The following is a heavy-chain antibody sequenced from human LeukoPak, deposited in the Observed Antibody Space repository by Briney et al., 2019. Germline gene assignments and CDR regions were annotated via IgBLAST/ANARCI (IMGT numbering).Heavy chain of an antibody. CDR2: INQGGSGR. D-gene: IGHD3-10*02. J-gene: IGHJ4*02. CDR3: ARDHYVPHY. Sequence: GGSLRLSCATSGFTLTTYWMSCVRHAPGKGLEGVANINQGGSGRYYVDYVKGRFTISRDNARNSLYLQMDSLRAEDTGVYYCARDHYVPHYWGQGTLVTVSS. V-gene: IGHV3-7*01. CDR1: GFTLTTYW.